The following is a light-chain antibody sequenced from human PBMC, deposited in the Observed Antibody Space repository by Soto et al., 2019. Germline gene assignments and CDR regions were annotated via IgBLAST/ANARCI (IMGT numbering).Light chain of an antibody. J-gene: IGLJ1*01. V-gene: IGLV2-8*01. CDR3: SSYTGSNIYV. CDR2: EVS. Sequence: QSALTQPPSESGSPGKSVTISCTGTSSDVGGYNYVSWYQQHPGKAPKLMIYEVSKRPSGVPDRFSGSKSGITAYLTVSGLQAADEADYYCSSYTGSNIYVFGTGTKVTVL. CDR1: SSDVGGYNY.